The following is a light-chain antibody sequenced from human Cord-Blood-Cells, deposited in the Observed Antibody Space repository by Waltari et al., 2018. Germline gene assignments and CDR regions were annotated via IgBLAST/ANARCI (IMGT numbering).Light chain of an antibody. Sequence: ENVLTHSPGTLSLSPGERATPSCRASQRVCSSYLAWYQQKPGQAPKLLIYGASRRATGIPARFSGSGSGTDFTLTISRLQPEDFAVYYCQQYGSTVFTFGPGTKVDIK. CDR2: GAS. J-gene: IGKJ3*01. CDR3: QQYGSTVFT. CDR1: QRVCSSY. V-gene: IGKV3-20*01.